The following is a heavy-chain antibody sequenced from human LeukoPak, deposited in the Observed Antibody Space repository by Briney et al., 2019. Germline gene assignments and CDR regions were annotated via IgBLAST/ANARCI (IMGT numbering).Heavy chain of an antibody. CDR2: ISGSGGST. Sequence: GGSLRLSCAASGFTFSSYAMSWVRQAPGKGLEWVSAISGSGGSTYYEDSVKGRFAISRDNSKNTLYLQMNSLRAEDTAVYYCAKVSSSSWTIYYFDYWGQGTLVTVSS. V-gene: IGHV3-23*01. D-gene: IGHD6-13*01. J-gene: IGHJ4*02. CDR1: GFTFSSYA. CDR3: AKVSSSSWTIYYFDY.